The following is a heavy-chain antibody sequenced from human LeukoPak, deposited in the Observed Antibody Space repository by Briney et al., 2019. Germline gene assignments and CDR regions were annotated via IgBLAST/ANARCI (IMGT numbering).Heavy chain of an antibody. CDR3: ARAAAGTGGGFDF. CDR1: GGSISSYY. J-gene: IGHJ4*02. D-gene: IGHD6-13*01. Sequence: PSETLSLTCTVSGGSISSYYWSWIRQPPGKGLEWIGYIYYSGTTNYNPSLKSRVTMSVDTSKNQFSLKLSSVTAADTAIYYCARAAAGTGGGFDFWGQGTLVTVSS. CDR2: IYYSGTT. V-gene: IGHV4-59*12.